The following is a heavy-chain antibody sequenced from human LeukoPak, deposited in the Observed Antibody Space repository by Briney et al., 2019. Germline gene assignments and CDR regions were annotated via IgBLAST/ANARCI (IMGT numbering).Heavy chain of an antibody. CDR1: GGSFSGYY. J-gene: IGHJ6*02. V-gene: IGHV4-34*01. CDR2: INHSGST. Sequence: SETLSLTCAVYGGSFSGYYRSWIRQPPGKGLEWIGEINHSGSTNYNPSLKSRVTISVDTSKNQSSLKLSSVTAADTAVYYCAREGYCSGGSCDYGMDVWGQGTTVTVSS. CDR3: AREGYCSGGSCDYGMDV. D-gene: IGHD2-15*01.